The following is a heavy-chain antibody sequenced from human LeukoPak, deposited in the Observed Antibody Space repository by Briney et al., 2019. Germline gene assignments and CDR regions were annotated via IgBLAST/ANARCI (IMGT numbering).Heavy chain of an antibody. J-gene: IGHJ5*02. CDR3: AREHCSSTSCYLNWFDP. D-gene: IGHD2-2*01. CDR2: IYYSGST. Sequence: SETLSLTCTVSGGSISSYYWSWIRQPPGKGLEWIGYIYYSGSTNYNPSLKSRVTISVDTSKNQFPLKLSSVTAADTAVYYCAREHCSSTSCYLNWFDPWGQGTLVTVSS. V-gene: IGHV4-59*01. CDR1: GGSISSYY.